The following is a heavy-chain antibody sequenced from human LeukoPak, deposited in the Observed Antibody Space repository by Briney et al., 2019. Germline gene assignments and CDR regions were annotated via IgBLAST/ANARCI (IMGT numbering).Heavy chain of an antibody. Sequence: SETLSLTCTVSGGSISSGSYYWSWIRQPAGKGLEWIGYIYYSGSTNYNPSLKSRVTISVDTSKNQFSLKLSSVTAADTAVYYCASQWREAFDIWGQGTMVTVSS. V-gene: IGHV4-61*10. CDR1: GGSISSGSYY. CDR2: IYYSGST. CDR3: ASQWREAFDI. J-gene: IGHJ3*02. D-gene: IGHD6-19*01.